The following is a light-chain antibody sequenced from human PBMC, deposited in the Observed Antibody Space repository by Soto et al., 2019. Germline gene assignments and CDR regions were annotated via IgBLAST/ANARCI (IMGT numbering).Light chain of an antibody. CDR3: SSYAGSSNV. CDR2: DVN. J-gene: IGLJ1*01. CDR1: SSDVDDYNY. V-gene: IGLV2-8*01. Sequence: QSALTQPASVSGSAGQSITISCTGTSSDVDDYNYVSWYQHHPGKAPKLMIYDVNKRPSGVPDRFSGSKSGNTASLTVSGLQAEDEADYYCSSYAGSSNVFGTGTKLTVL.